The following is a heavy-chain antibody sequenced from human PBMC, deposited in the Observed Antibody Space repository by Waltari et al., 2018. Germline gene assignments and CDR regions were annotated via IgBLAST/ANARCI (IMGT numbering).Heavy chain of an antibody. V-gene: IGHV4-31*03. D-gene: IGHD3-22*01. CDR1: GGSISSGGYY. CDR2: IYYSGST. CDR3: ASGLNYDDSSGYLPDAFDI. J-gene: IGHJ3*02. Sequence: QVQLQESGPGLVKPSQTLSLTCTVSGGSISSGGYYWSWIRQHPGKGLEWIGYIYYSGSTYYNPSLKSRVTRSVDTSKNQVSLKLSSVTAADTAVYYCASGLNYDDSSGYLPDAFDIWGQGTMVTVSS.